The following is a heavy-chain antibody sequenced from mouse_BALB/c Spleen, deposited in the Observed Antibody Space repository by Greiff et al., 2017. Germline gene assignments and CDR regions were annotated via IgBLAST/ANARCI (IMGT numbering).Heavy chain of an antibody. J-gene: IGHJ2*01. V-gene: IGHV5-6-3*01. CDR3: ARELGPLDY. D-gene: IGHD6-1*01. CDR1: GFTFSSYG. CDR2: INSNGGST. Sequence: EVKVVESGGGLVHPGGSLKLSCAASGFTFSSYGMSWVRQTPDKRLELVATINSNGGSTYYPDSVKGRFTISRDNAKNTLYLQMSSLKSEDTAMYYCARELGPLDYWGQGTTLTVSS.